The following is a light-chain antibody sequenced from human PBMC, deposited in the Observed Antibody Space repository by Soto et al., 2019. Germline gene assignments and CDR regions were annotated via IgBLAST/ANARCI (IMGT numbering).Light chain of an antibody. Sequence: EIVMTQSTATLSVSPGERATLSCRASQSVSRNLAWYQQKPGQAPRLLIYGASTRATGIPARFSGSGSGTECTLTISSLQSEDFAVYYCQQYNNWTRTFGQGTKVDIK. J-gene: IGKJ1*01. CDR2: GAS. CDR3: QQYNNWTRT. V-gene: IGKV3-15*01. CDR1: QSVSRN.